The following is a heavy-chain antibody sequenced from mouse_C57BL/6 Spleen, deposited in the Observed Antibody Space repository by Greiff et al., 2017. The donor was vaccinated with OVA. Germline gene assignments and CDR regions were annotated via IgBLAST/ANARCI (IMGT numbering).Heavy chain of an antibody. CDR3: AREGSSGYGY. CDR1: CYPFTRSW. CDR2: IYPSDNET. Sequence: QVQLQQPGAELVRPGASVKLSCKASCYPFTRSWMDWVKQRPGQGLEWIGNIYPSDNETHYNQKFKAKATLTVDKSSSTAYMQLSSLTSEDSAVYYCAREGSSGYGYWGQGTTLTVSS. J-gene: IGHJ2*01. V-gene: IGHV1-61*01. D-gene: IGHD3-2*02.